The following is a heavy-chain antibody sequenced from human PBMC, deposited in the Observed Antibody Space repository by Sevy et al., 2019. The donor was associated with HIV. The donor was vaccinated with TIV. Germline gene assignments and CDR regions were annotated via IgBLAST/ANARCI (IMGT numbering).Heavy chain of an antibody. CDR3: ARDTGRNY. CDR2: MHSDGNT. J-gene: IGHJ4*02. D-gene: IGHD1-26*01. CDR1: GASITTYY. V-gene: IGHV4-4*07. Sequence: SETLSLTCTVSGASITTYYWSWFRQPAGKGREWIGRMHSDGNTNYNPSLQGRVTMSFDTSKNQFYLTLDVVTAADAAVYYCARDTGRNYWGQGILVTVSS.